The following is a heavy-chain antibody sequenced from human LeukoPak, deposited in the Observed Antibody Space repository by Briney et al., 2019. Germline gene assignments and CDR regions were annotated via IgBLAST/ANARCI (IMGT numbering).Heavy chain of an antibody. CDR3: ARELRIAVAGTKDY. CDR1: GFTFSDYY. J-gene: IGHJ4*02. D-gene: IGHD6-19*01. V-gene: IGHV3-23*01. CDR2: ISGSGTSA. Sequence: GGSLRLSCTASGFTFSDYYMSWIRQAPGKGLEWVSGISGSGTSAYYADSVKGRFTISRDNSKNTLYLQMNSLRAEDTALYYCARELRIAVAGTKDYWGQGTLVTVSS.